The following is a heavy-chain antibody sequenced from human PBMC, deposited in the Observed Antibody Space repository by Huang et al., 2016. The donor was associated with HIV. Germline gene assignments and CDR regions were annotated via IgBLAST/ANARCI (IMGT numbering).Heavy chain of an antibody. D-gene: IGHD6-19*01. CDR1: GGSLHGYY. J-gene: IGHJ2*01. CDR3: ATSRSGSGWFLDI. Sequence: QVQLYQWGAGPLRPSETLSLTCGVSGGSLHGYYWNWLRQSPGRGREWIGEVNHGGSTKYNPSIKRRVTISVDTSKIQFSLNLTSVTATDTADYYCATSRSGSGWFLDIWGRGTLVSVS. CDR2: VNHGGST. V-gene: IGHV4-34*01.